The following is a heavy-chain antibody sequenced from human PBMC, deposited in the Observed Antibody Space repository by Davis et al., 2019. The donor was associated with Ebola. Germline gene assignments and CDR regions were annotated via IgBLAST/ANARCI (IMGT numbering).Heavy chain of an antibody. Sequence: SETLSLTCTVSGGSINNYFWSWIRQPPGKGLEWIGNIHYLGNTNYNPSLKSRVTMSVDTSKNQFSLKLSSVTAADTAVYYCARGNYGDYIVLYYYNMDVWGQGITVTVPS. D-gene: IGHD4-17*01. CDR2: IHYLGNT. V-gene: IGHV4-59*01. CDR1: GGSINNYF. J-gene: IGHJ6*02. CDR3: ARGNYGDYIVLYYYNMDV.